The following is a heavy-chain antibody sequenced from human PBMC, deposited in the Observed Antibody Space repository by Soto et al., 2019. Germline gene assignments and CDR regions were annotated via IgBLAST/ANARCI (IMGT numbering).Heavy chain of an antibody. D-gene: IGHD3-16*01. CDR3: ARLKQDYAVA. J-gene: IGHJ5*02. V-gene: IGHV1-8*01. CDR2: MNPNSGNT. Sequence: QVQLVQSGAEVKKPGASVKFSCKASGYTFTSYDINWVRLATGQGLEWMGWMNPNSGNTAYAQKFQGRVTMTRNTSISRAYMELSSLRSEETAVYYCARLKQDYAVAWGQGTLVTVSS. CDR1: GYTFTSYD.